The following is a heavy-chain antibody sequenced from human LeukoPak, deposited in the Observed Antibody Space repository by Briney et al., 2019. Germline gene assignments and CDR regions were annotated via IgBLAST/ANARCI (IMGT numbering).Heavy chain of an antibody. Sequence: PGGSLRLSCAASGFTVSSNYMNWVRQAPGKGLEWVSVIYSGGNTYYADSVKGRFTISRDNSKNTLYLQMNSLRAEDTAVYYCARAASHARLDFDYWGQGTLVTVSS. CDR1: GFTVSSNY. D-gene: IGHD2-2*01. J-gene: IGHJ4*02. CDR2: IYSGGNT. V-gene: IGHV3-53*01. CDR3: ARAASHARLDFDY.